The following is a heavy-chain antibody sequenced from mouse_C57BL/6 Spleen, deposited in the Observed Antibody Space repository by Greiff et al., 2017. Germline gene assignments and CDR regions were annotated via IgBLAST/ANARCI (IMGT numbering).Heavy chain of an antibody. CDR3: TPIYYDYDYAMDY. V-gene: IGHV1-15*01. CDR1: SYTFTDYE. D-gene: IGHD2-4*01. CDR2: IDPETGGT. Sequence: QVQLQQSGAELVRPGASVTLSCKASSYTFTDYEMHWVKQTPVHGLEWIGAIDPETGGTAYNQKFKGKAILTADKSSSTAYMELRSLTSEDSAVYYCTPIYYDYDYAMDYWGQGTSVTVSS. J-gene: IGHJ4*01.